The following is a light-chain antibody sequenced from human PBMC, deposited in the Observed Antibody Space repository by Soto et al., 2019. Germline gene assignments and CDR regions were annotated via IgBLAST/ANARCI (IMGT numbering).Light chain of an antibody. J-gene: IGLJ2*01. Sequence: QLVLTQPPSVSGAPGQRVTISCTGSSSNIGAGYDVHWYQQLPGTPPKLLIYGNSNRPSGVPDRISGSKSGTSASLAITGLQAEDEADYYCQSYDSRLSGHVVFGGGTKLTVL. CDR1: SSNIGAGYD. V-gene: IGLV1-40*01. CDR3: QSYDSRLSGHVV. CDR2: GNS.